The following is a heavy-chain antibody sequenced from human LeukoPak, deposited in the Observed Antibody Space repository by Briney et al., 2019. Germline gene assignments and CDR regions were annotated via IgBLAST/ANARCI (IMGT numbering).Heavy chain of an antibody. V-gene: IGHV1-69*04. CDR3: VTWTTTYLDY. CDR2: IIPILGIA. Sequence: ASVKVSCKASGGTFSSYAISWVRQAPGQGLEWMGRIIPILGIANYAQKFQGRVTITADKSTSTAYMELSSLRSEDTAVYYCVTWTTTYLDYWGQGTLVTVSS. J-gene: IGHJ4*02. CDR1: GGTFSSYA. D-gene: IGHD4-11*01.